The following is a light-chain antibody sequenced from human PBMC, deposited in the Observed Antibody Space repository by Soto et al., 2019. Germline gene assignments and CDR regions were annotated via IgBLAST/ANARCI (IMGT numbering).Light chain of an antibody. J-gene: IGLJ2*01. V-gene: IGLV1-51*01. CDR3: GTWDSSLSAGI. CDR2: DNN. Sequence: QSVLTQPPSVSAAXXXXXTISCSGSSSNIGNNYVSWYQQLPGTAPKLLIYDNNKRPSGIPDRFSGSKSGTSATLGITGLQTGDEADYYCGTWDSSLSAGIFGGGTKVTVL. CDR1: SSNIGNNY.